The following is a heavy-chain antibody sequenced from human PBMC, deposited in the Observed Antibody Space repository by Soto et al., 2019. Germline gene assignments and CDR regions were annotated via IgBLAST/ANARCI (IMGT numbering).Heavy chain of an antibody. CDR3: GRTKPIATLPIDY. CDR2: IYYSGGT. CDR1: GASISSGGFY. Sequence: PSETLSLTCTVSGASISSGGFYWTWIRQHPGKGLEWIGYIYYSGGTYYSPSLKSRVSISVDTSWNQFSLKLISVTAADTAVYYCGRTKPIATLPIDYWGQGTLVTVSS. D-gene: IGHD6-6*01. J-gene: IGHJ4*02. V-gene: IGHV4-31*03.